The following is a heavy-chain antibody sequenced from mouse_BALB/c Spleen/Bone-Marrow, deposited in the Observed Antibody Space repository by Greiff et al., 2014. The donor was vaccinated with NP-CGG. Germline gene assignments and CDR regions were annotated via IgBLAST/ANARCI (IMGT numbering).Heavy chain of an antibody. CDR3: AIDYYGSSGVAY. Sequence: EVQRVESGAELVKPGASVKLSCTASGFNIKDTYMHWVKQRPEQGLEWIGRIDPANGNTKYDPKFQGKATITADTSSNTASLQLSSLTSEDTAVYYCAIDYYGSSGVAYWGQGTLVTVAA. CDR2: IDPANGNT. J-gene: IGHJ3*01. V-gene: IGHV14-3*02. D-gene: IGHD1-1*01. CDR1: GFNIKDTY.